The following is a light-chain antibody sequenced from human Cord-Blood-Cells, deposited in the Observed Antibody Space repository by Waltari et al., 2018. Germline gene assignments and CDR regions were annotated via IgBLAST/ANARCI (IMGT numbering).Light chain of an antibody. Sequence: AIRMTQSPSSLSASTGDRVTITCRASQGISSYVAWYQQKPGKAPKLLIYSSSTLQSGVPSMFSVNGSGTDFTLTISCLQSEDFATYYCQQYYIYPFTFGPGTKVDIK. V-gene: IGKV1-8*01. J-gene: IGKJ3*01. CDR1: QGISSY. CDR3: QQYYIYPFT. CDR2: SSS.